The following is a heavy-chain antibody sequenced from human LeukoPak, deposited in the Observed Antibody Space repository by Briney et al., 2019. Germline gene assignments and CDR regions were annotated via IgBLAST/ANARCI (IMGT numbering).Heavy chain of an antibody. J-gene: IGHJ4*02. V-gene: IGHV4-39*01. D-gene: IGHD4-17*01. Sequence: PSETLSLTCTVSGGSISSSSYYWGWIRQPPGKGLEWIGSIYYSGSTYYNPSLKSRVTIYVDTSKNQFSLKLSSVTAADTAVYYCARHAVTTFFYWGQGTLVTVSS. CDR1: GGSISSSSYY. CDR2: IYYSGST. CDR3: ARHAVTTFFY.